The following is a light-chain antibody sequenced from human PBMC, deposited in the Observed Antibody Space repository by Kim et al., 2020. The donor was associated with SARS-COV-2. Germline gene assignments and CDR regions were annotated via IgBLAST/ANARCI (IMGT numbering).Light chain of an antibody. Sequence: IQMTQSPSSLSASVGDRVTITCQASQDISNYLNWYQQKPGKAPKLLIYDASNLETGVPSRFSGSGSGTDFTFTISSLQPEDIATYYCQQYDNLPPYTFGQGTKLEI. CDR1: QDISNY. V-gene: IGKV1-33*01. CDR2: DAS. CDR3: QQYDNLPPYT. J-gene: IGKJ2*01.